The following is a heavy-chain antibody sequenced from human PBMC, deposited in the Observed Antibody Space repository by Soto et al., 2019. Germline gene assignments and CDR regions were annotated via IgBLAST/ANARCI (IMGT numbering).Heavy chain of an antibody. Sequence: QVQLVESGGGVVQPGRSLRLSCAASGFTFSSYGMHWVRQAPGKGLEWVAVIWYDGSNKYYADSVKGRFTISRDNSKNTLYLQMDSLRAEDTAVYYCARGKGATQSPAYETLRASYMDVWGKGTTVTVSS. CDR2: IWYDGSNK. CDR1: GFTFSSYG. J-gene: IGHJ6*03. D-gene: IGHD1-26*01. V-gene: IGHV3-33*01. CDR3: ARGKGATQSPAYETLRASYMDV.